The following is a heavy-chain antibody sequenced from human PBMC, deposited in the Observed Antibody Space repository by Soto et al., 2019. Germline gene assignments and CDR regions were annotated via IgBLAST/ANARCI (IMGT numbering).Heavy chain of an antibody. CDR3: ATRITIFGLLIPPFDP. CDR1: GGSISSYY. D-gene: IGHD3-3*01. Sequence: PSETLSLTCTVSGGSISSYYRSWIRQPPGKGLGWIGEINHTGGTHYNPSLKSRVTMSVDTSKNQFSLRLSSVTAADAAIYYCATRITIFGLLIPPFDPWGQGTQVTVSS. J-gene: IGHJ5*02. CDR2: INHTGGT. V-gene: IGHV4-34*01.